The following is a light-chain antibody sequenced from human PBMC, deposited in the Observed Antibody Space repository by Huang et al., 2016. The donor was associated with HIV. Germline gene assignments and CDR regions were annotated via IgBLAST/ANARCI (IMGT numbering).Light chain of an antibody. J-gene: IGKJ2*01. CDR3: QQYGRSPTT. CDR1: QSVSGTY. Sequence: EIVLTQSPGTLSMSPGETATLSCTASQSVSGTYMAWHQQKPGQAPRLLIFGASRRATGIPDRFSGSGAGTDFTLTISRLEPEDFAVYYCQQYGRSPTTFGQGTKVEIK. V-gene: IGKV3-20*01. CDR2: GAS.